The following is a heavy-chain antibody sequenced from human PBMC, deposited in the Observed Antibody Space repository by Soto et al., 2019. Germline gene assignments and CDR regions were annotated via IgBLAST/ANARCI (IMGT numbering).Heavy chain of an antibody. CDR2: INAGNGNT. CDR3: ARAVRLPYVSCWYVGFDY. J-gene: IGHJ4*02. D-gene: IGHD6-19*01. V-gene: IGHV1-3*05. CDR1: GYTFTSYA. Sequence: QVQLVQSGAEEKKPGASVKVSCKASGYTFTSYAMHWVRQAPGQRLEWMGWINAGNGNTKYSQKFQGRVTITRDTSASTAYMELSSLRTEDTAVYYCARAVRLPYVSCWYVGFDYWGQGTLVTVSS.